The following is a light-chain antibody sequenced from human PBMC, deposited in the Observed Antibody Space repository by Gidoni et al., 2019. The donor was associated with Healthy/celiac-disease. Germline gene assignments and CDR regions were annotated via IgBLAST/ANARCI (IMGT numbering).Light chain of an antibody. CDR2: DAS. CDR1: QSVSSY. V-gene: IGKV3-11*01. J-gene: IGKJ5*01. Sequence: EIVLTQSPATLSLSPGERATLSCRASQSVSSYLAWYQQKPGQAPRLLIYDASNRATGIPARFSGSGSGTDGTLTISSLEPEDFAVYYCQQRSNWPPTFGQGTRLEIK. CDR3: QQRSNWPPT.